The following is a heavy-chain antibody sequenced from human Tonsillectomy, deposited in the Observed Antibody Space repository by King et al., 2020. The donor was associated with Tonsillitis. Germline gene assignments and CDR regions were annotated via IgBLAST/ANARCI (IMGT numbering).Heavy chain of an antibody. J-gene: IGHJ6*02. CDR1: GFTFSNAW. CDR3: TPYDYGGNYYYYGMDV. CDR2: IKSKTDGGTT. V-gene: IGHV3-15*01. D-gene: IGHD4-23*01. Sequence: QLVESGGGLVKPGGSLRLSCAASGFTFSNAWMSWVRQAPGKGLEWVGRIKSKTDGGTTHYAAPVKGRFTISRDDSKNTLYLQMKSLKTEDTAVYYCTPYDYGGNYYYYGMDVWGQGTAVTVSS.